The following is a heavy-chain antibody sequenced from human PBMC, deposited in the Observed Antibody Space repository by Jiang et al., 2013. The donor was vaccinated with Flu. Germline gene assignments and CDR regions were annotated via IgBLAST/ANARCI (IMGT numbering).Heavy chain of an antibody. J-gene: IGHJ4*02. D-gene: IGHD3-22*01. Sequence: QLVESGAEVKKPGASVKVSCKASGYTFTGYYMHWVRQAPGQGLEWMGWINPNSGGTNYAQKFQGRVTMTRDTSISTAYMELSRLRSDDTAVYYCARLYYYDSSGYFQRRTGWGQGTLVTVSS. CDR1: GYTFTGYY. CDR3: ARLYYYDSSGYFQRRTG. V-gene: IGHV1-2*02. CDR2: INPNSGGT.